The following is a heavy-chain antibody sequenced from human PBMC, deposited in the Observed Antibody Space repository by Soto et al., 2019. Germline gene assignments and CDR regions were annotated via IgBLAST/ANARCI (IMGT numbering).Heavy chain of an antibody. Sequence: SETLSLTCTVSGGSISNYYWSWIRQPPGKGLEWIGYIYYSGSTNYNPSLKSRVTISVDTSKNQFSLKLSSVTAADTAVYYCARRHGYTFDYWGQGTLVTVSS. J-gene: IGHJ4*02. V-gene: IGHV4-59*08. CDR3: ARRHGYTFDY. D-gene: IGHD3-16*02. CDR1: GGSISNYY. CDR2: IYYSGST.